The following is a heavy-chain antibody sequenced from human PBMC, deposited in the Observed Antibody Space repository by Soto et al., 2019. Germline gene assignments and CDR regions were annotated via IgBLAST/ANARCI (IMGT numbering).Heavy chain of an antibody. Sequence: QITLKESGPPLVKPTQTLTLTCTFSGFSLSTSGVGVGWIRQPPGTALEWLALIYWDDDKRYSPSLTSRLTITKDTSKNQVVLTMTNMDPVDTATYYCAHRPSYCSGGSCYSGFDYWGQGTLVTVSS. CDR2: IYWDDDK. CDR3: AHRPSYCSGGSCYSGFDY. D-gene: IGHD2-15*01. V-gene: IGHV2-5*02. J-gene: IGHJ4*02. CDR1: GFSLSTSGVG.